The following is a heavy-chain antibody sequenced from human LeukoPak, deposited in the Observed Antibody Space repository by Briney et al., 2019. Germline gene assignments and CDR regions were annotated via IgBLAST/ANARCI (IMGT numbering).Heavy chain of an antibody. J-gene: IGHJ4*02. CDR1: GFTFSSYA. D-gene: IGHD6-19*01. CDR3: VGSSGWSSVDY. V-gene: IGHV3-64D*09. CDR2: ISSNGGST. Sequence: GGSLRLSCSASGFTFSSYAMHWVRQAPGKGLEYVSAISSNGGSTYYADSVKGRFTISRDNYKNTLYLQMSSLRAEDTPVYYCVGSSGWSSVDYWGQGTLVTVSS.